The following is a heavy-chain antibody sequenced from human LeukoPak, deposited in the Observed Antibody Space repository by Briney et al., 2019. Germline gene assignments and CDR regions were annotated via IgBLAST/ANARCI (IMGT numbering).Heavy chain of an antibody. CDR1: GFTFSSYG. J-gene: IGHJ6*02. Sequence: GGSLRLSCAASGFTFSSYGMHWVRQAPGKGPEWVAKINQGGSEKDYVDSVKGRFTISRDNAKSSVFLQMDNLRVEDTAVYFCARDYFGSGRHYYGLDVWGQGTTVIVSS. CDR2: INQGGSEK. CDR3: ARDYFGSGRHYYGLDV. V-gene: IGHV3-7*01. D-gene: IGHD3-10*01.